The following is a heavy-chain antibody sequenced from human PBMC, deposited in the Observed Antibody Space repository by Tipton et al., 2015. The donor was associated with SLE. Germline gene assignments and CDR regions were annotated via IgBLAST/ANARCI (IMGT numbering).Heavy chain of an antibody. CDR2: ISDAGST. Sequence: TLSLTCSVSGGSISSYNFFWGWIRQPPGKGLEWIGCISDAGSTHYNPSLKSRVTLSVDPSNNQFSLKLSSLTAADTAVYYCARGRWYFDLWGRGTLVTVSS. CDR3: ARGRWYFDL. CDR1: GGSISSYNFF. J-gene: IGHJ2*01. V-gene: IGHV4-39*07.